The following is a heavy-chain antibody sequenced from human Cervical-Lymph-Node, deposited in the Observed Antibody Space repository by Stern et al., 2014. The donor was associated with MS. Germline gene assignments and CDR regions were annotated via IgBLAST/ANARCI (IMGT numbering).Heavy chain of an antibody. D-gene: IGHD1-26*01. V-gene: IGHV3-30*18. CDR1: GFTFSSYG. Sequence: VQLVESGGGVVQPGRSLRLSCAASGFTFSSYGMHWARKAPGQGQGGGAVISYDGSNQFYADSVKGRFTIPRDNSKNTLYLQMNSLRAEDTAVYYGAKDLGGSYYHYSYGMDVWGQGTTVTVSS. J-gene: IGHJ6*02. CDR2: ISYDGSNQ. CDR3: AKDLGGSYYHYSYGMDV.